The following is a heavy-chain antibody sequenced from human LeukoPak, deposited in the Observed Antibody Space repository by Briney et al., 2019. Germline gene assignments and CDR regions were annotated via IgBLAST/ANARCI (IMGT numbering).Heavy chain of an antibody. CDR1: GGSISSYY. CDR3: ARLHSDVWFGEFPDY. Sequence: SETLSLTCTVSGGSISSYYWGWIRQPPGKGLEWIGSIYYSGSTYYNPSLKSRVTISVDTSKNQFSLKLSSVTAADTAVYYCARLHSDVWFGEFPDYWGQGTLVTVSS. CDR2: IYYSGST. D-gene: IGHD3-10*01. V-gene: IGHV4-39*01. J-gene: IGHJ4*02.